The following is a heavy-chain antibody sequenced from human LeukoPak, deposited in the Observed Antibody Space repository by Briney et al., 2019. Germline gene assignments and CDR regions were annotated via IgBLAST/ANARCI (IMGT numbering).Heavy chain of an antibody. D-gene: IGHD3-10*01. V-gene: IGHV3-7*01. CDR2: IKQDGSEK. Sequence: PGGSLRLSCAASGFTFSNYWMSWVRQAPGKGLEWVANIKQDGSEKYYVDSVKGRFTISRDNAKNSLYLQMNSLRAEDTAVYYCARAGFVGGFDYWGQGTLVTVSS. CDR1: GFTFSNYW. J-gene: IGHJ4*02. CDR3: ARAGFVGGFDY.